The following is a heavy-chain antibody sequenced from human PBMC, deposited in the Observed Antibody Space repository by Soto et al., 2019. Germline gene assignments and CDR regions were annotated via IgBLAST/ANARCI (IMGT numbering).Heavy chain of an antibody. V-gene: IGHV3-74*01. Sequence: VQLVESGGGLVQPGGSLRLSCAASGFTFSSYWMHWVRQAPGKGLVWVSRINSDGSSKSYADSVKGRFTISRDNAKNTLYLKMNSLRDEDTAVYYCAREPPYSSASAFPHYYCCGMDDWGQGTTVTVSS. D-gene: IGHD6-6*01. CDR1: GFTFSSYW. CDR3: AREPPYSSASAFPHYYCCGMDD. J-gene: IGHJ6*02. CDR2: INSDGSSK.